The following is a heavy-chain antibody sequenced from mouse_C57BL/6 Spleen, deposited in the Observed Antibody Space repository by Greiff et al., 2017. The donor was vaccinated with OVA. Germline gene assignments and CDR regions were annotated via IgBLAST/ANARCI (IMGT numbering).Heavy chain of an antibody. CDR1: GFTFSSYA. D-gene: IGHD2-10*02. Sequence: EVQLVESGGGLVKPGGSLKLSCAASGFTFSSYAMSWVRQTPEKRLEWVATISDGGSYTYYPDNVKGRFTISRDNAKNNLYLQMSHLKSEDTAMYYCARGASNFDYWGQGTTLTVSS. CDR2: ISDGGSYT. V-gene: IGHV5-4*01. J-gene: IGHJ2*01. CDR3: ARGASNFDY.